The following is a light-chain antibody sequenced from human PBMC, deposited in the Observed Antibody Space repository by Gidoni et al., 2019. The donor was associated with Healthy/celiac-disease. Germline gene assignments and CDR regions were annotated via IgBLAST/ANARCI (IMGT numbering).Light chain of an antibody. J-gene: IGKJ2*01. CDR2: GAA. CDR3: QQYNNWPPHT. V-gene: IGKV3-15*01. Sequence: EVMLTPYPATLSVSPGERATLACRASQSGSSNLAWYQQKPGQPTRLLIYGAATRATGSPARFSGSGSGTEFTLTISSLQCEDFAVYYCQQYNNWPPHTFGQGTKLEIK. CDR1: QSGSSN.